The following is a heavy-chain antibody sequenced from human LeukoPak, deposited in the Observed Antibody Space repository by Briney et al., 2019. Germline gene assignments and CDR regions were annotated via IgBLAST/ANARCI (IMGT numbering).Heavy chain of an antibody. D-gene: IGHD5-18*01. CDR2: ISAYNGNT. CDR3: AASPFTAMVYY. V-gene: IGHV1-18*01. Sequence: ASVKVSCKASGYTFTNYGISWVRKAPGQGLEWMGWISAYNGNTNYAQKLQDRVTMTRDTSTSTVYMELSSLRSEDTAVYYCAASPFTAMVYYWGQGTLVTVSS. CDR1: GYTFTNYG. J-gene: IGHJ4*02.